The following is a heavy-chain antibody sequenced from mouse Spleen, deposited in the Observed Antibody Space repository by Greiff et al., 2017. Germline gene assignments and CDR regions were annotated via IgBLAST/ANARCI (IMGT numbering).Heavy chain of an antibody. D-gene: IGHD1-1*01. Sequence: QVQLKESGPELVKPGASVKLSCKASGYTFTSYDINWVKQRPGQGLEWIGWIYPRDGSTKYNEKFKGKATLTVDTSSSTAYMELHSLTSEDSAVYFCAREFIYYDGSYNYAMDYWGQGTSVTVSS. J-gene: IGHJ4*01. V-gene: IGHV1-85*01. CDR3: AREFIYYDGSYNYAMDY. CDR2: IYPRDGST. CDR1: GYTFTSYD.